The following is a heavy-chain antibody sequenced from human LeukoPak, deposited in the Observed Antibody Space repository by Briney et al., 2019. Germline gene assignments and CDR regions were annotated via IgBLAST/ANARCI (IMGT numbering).Heavy chain of an antibody. Sequence: PGGSLRLSCAASGFTFSSYAMSWVRQAPGKGLERVSAISGSGGSTYYVDSVKGRFTISRDNSKNTLYLQMNSLRAEDTDVYYCANRWNGLFDPWGQGTLVTVSS. CDR1: GFTFSSYA. V-gene: IGHV3-23*01. CDR3: ANRWNGLFDP. D-gene: IGHD1-1*01. CDR2: ISGSGGST. J-gene: IGHJ5*02.